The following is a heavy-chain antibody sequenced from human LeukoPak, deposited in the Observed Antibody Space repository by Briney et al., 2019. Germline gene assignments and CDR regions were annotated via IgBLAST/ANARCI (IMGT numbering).Heavy chain of an antibody. CDR3: ARAPQTEYNWNSGYSYYFDY. CDR2: IFYSGTT. D-gene: IGHD1-7*01. J-gene: IGHJ4*02. Sequence: PSETLSLTCTVSGGSISHYFWNWVRQPPGKGLEWIGYIFYSGTTNYNPSLKSRVTISVGTSKNQFSLKLSSVTAADTAVYYCARAPQTEYNWNSGYSYYFDYWGQGTLVAVSS. CDR1: GGSISHYF. V-gene: IGHV4-59*01.